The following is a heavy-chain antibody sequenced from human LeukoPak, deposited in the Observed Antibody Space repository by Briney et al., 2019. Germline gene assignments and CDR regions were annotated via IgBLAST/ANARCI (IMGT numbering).Heavy chain of an antibody. V-gene: IGHV1-8*01. CDR1: GYTFTSYD. Sequence: ASVKVSSKASGYTFTSYDINWVRQATGQGLEWMGWMNPNSGNTGYAQKFQGRVTITRNTSISTAYMELSSLRSEDTAVYYCARTSGYYYYYYMDVWGKGTTVTVSS. J-gene: IGHJ6*03. CDR3: ARTSGYYYYYYMDV. CDR2: MNPNSGNT.